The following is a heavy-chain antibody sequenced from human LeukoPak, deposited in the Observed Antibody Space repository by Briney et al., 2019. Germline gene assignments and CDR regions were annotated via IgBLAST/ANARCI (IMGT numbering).Heavy chain of an antibody. J-gene: IGHJ4*02. CDR2: RNPNSGDT. CDR1: GYTFTDYY. V-gene: IGHV1-2*02. CDR3: ARGRNIEMTTMSGGSDY. D-gene: IGHD5-24*01. Sequence: ASVTVSCTASGYTFTDYYMHWVRQAPGQGLEWMGWRNPNSGDTNYAQKFQGRVSMTRDTSISTAYMDLSDLRSDDTAVYYCARGRNIEMTTMSGGSDYWGQGTLVTVSS.